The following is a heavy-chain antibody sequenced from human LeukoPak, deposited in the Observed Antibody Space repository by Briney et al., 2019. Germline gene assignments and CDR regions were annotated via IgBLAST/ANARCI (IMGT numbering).Heavy chain of an antibody. Sequence: ASVKVSCKASGYTFTGYYMHWVRQAPGQGLEWMGWINPNSGGTNYAQKFQGRVTMTRDTSISTAYMELRSLRSDDTAVYYCARDRYLYYYDSSGYYSFDYWGQGTLVTVSS. V-gene: IGHV1-2*02. J-gene: IGHJ4*02. CDR2: INPNSGGT. D-gene: IGHD3-22*01. CDR1: GYTFTGYY. CDR3: ARDRYLYYYDSSGYYSFDY.